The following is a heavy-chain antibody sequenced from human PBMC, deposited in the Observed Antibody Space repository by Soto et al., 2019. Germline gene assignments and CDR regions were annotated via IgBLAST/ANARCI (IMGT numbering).Heavy chain of an antibody. CDR2: IYSGGST. Sequence: EVQLVESGGGLVQPGGSLRLSCAASGFTVSSNYMSWVRQAPGKGLEWVSVIYSGGSTYYADSVKGRFTISRHNSKNTLYLQMNCLRAEDTAVYYCARHTTVTTDYYYYMDVWGKGTTVTVSS. CDR1: GFTVSSNY. J-gene: IGHJ6*03. V-gene: IGHV3-53*04. D-gene: IGHD4-17*01. CDR3: ARHTTVTTDYYYYMDV.